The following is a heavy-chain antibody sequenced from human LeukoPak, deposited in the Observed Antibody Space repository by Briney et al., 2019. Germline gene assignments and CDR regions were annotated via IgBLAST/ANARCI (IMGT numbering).Heavy chain of an antibody. J-gene: IGHJ4*02. Sequence: GGSLRLSCETSGFTFISYGMHWVRQTPGKGLEWVAVISKDGGNKFYADSLKGRVTISRDDSKKTIYLHLNTLRPEDSGIYYCAKDGGLTGDNYFYHLGLGTLVTVSS. CDR1: GFTFISYG. CDR3: AKDGGLTGDNYFYH. CDR2: ISKDGGNK. D-gene: IGHD3-9*01. V-gene: IGHV3-30*18.